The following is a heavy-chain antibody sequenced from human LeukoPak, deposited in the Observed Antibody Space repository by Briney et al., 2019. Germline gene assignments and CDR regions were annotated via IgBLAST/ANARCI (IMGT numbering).Heavy chain of an antibody. CDR1: GYTFTSYD. CDR2: MNPNSGNT. J-gene: IGHJ4*02. D-gene: IGHD6-19*01. CDR3: ARAVAGEVTYDIDY. Sequence: ASVKVSCKASGYTFTSYDINWVRQATGQGLEWMGWMNPNSGNTGYAQKLQGRVTMTTDTSTSTAYMELRSLRSDDTAVYYCARAVAGEVTYDIDYWGQGTLVTVSS. V-gene: IGHV1-8*01.